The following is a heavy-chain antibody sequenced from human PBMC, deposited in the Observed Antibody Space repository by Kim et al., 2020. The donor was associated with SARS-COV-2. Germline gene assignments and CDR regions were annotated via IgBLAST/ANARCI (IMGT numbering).Heavy chain of an antibody. Sequence: TNYTPSLKSRVTISVDTSKNQFSLKLSSVTAADTAVYYCARGVVATDYWGQGTLVTVSS. D-gene: IGHD5-12*01. V-gene: IGHV4-59*09. CDR3: ARGVVATDY. CDR2: T. J-gene: IGHJ4*02.